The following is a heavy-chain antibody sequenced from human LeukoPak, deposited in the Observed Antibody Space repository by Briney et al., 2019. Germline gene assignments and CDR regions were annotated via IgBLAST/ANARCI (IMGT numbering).Heavy chain of an antibody. V-gene: IGHV4-59*08. CDR3: ARDSGVGARYFDN. Sequence: SETLSLTCTVSGGSISSYYWSWIRQPPGKGLEWIGYIYYSGSTNYNPSLKSRVTISVDTSKNQFSLKLSSVTAADTAVYYCARDSGVGARYFDNWGQGTLVTVSS. D-gene: IGHD1-26*01. J-gene: IGHJ4*02. CDR2: IYYSGST. CDR1: GGSISSYY.